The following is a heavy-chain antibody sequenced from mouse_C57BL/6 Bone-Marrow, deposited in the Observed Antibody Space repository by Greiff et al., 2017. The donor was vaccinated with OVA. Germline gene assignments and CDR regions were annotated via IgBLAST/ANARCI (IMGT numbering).Heavy chain of an antibody. V-gene: IGHV1-59*01. CDR3: ARGGYGGNLFDY. CDR1: GYTFTSYW. Sequence: QVQLQQPGAELVRPGTSVKLSCKASGYTFTSYWMHWVKQRPGQGLEWIGVIDPSDSYTNYNQKFKGKATLTVDTSSSTAYMQLSSLTSEDSAVYYCARGGYGGNLFDYWGQGTTLTVSS. CDR2: IDPSDSYT. J-gene: IGHJ2*01. D-gene: IGHD1-1*02.